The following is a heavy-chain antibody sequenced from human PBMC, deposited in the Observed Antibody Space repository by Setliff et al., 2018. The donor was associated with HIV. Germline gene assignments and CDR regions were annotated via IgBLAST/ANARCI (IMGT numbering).Heavy chain of an antibody. D-gene: IGHD2-2*01. Sequence: SLKISCAASGFTFIDYALNWVRQAPGKGLEWVSSISSSGTYIYYAESMRGRFTISRDSARNSLYLEMNSLRVEDTAVYYCARSRSTRDAFDIWGQGTKVTVSS. J-gene: IGHJ3*02. CDR3: ARSRSTRDAFDI. CDR2: ISSSGTYI. CDR1: GFTFIDYA. V-gene: IGHV3-21*01.